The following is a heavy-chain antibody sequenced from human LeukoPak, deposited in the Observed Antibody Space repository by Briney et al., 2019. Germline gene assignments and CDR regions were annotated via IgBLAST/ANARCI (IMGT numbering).Heavy chain of an antibody. D-gene: IGHD1-7*01. CDR3: ARVRRTQVYFDY. Sequence: GGSLRLSCAASGFTSSSYWMSWVRQAPGKGLEWVANIKQDGSEKYYVDSVKGRFTISRDNAKNSLYLQMNSLRAEDTAVYYCARVRRTQVYFDYWGQGTLVTVSS. CDR2: IKQDGSEK. CDR1: GFTSSSYW. J-gene: IGHJ4*02. V-gene: IGHV3-7*01.